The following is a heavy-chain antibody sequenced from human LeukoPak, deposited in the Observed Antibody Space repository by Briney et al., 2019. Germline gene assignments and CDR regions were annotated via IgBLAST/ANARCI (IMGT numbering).Heavy chain of an antibody. V-gene: IGHV1-2*02. J-gene: IGHJ4*02. CDR3: ARDLIAAATRDY. D-gene: IGHD6-13*01. Sequence: ASVKVSCKASGYTFTGYYMHWVRQAPGQGLEWMGWINPNSGGTNYAQKFQGRVTMTRDTSISTAYMELGRLRSDDTAVYYCARDLIAAATRDYWGQGTLVTVSS. CDR2: INPNSGGT. CDR1: GYTFTGYY.